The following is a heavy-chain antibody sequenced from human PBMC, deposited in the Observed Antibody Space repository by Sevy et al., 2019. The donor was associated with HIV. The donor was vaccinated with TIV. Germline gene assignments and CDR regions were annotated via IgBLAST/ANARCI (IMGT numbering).Heavy chain of an antibody. CDR3: ARLYCSSTSCHVIWFDP. Sequence: SETLSLTCTVSGGSISSSSYYWGWIRQPPGKGLEWIGSIYYSGSTYYNPSLKSRVTISVDTSKNQFSLKLSSVTAADTAVYYCARLYCSSTSCHVIWFDPWGQGTLVTVSS. V-gene: IGHV4-39*01. J-gene: IGHJ5*02. CDR2: IYYSGST. CDR1: GGSISSSSYY. D-gene: IGHD2-2*01.